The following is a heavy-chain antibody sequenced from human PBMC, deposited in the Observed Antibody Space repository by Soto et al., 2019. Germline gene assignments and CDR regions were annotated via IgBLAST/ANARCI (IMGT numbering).Heavy chain of an antibody. D-gene: IGHD3-22*01. J-gene: IGHJ3*02. CDR1: GYTFTSYG. Sequence: QVQLVQSGAEVKKPGASVKVSCKASGYTFTSYGISWVRQAPGQGLEWMGWISAYNGNTNYAQKVQGRVTMTTDTSTSTAYMELRSLRSDDTAVYYCARGNYYDSSGYYFNDAFDIWGQGTMVTVSS. CDR2: ISAYNGNT. CDR3: ARGNYYDSSGYYFNDAFDI. V-gene: IGHV1-18*01.